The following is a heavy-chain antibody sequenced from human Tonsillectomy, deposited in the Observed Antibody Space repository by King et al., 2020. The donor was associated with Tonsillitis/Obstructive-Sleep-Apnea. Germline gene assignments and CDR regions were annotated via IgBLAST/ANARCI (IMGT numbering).Heavy chain of an antibody. Sequence: EVQLVESGGGLVQPGGSLRLSCSASGFTFSSYAMHWVRQAPGKGLGYVSAISSNGGSTYYADSVKGRFTISRDNSKNTLYLQMSSLRAEDTAVYYCALLRPGYCSGGSCSFDYWGQGTLVTVSS. V-gene: IGHV3-64D*06. CDR2: ISSNGGST. D-gene: IGHD2-15*01. CDR3: ALLRPGYCSGGSCSFDY. CDR1: GFTFSSYA. J-gene: IGHJ4*02.